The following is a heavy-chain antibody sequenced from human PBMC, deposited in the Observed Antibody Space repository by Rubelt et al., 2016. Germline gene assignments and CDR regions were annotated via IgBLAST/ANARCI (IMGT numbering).Heavy chain of an antibody. CDR2: IVVGSGNT. D-gene: IGHD5-12*01. CDR3: AADSGYGPSMDV. CDR1: GFTFTSSA. J-gene: IGHJ6*02. Sequence: QMQLVQSGPEVKKPGTSVKVSCKASGFTFTSSAVQWVRQARGQRLEWIGWIVVGSGNTNYGQKFQERGNITRDMSTSTADMELSSLRSEDTAVYYCAADSGYGPSMDVWGQGTTVTVSS. V-gene: IGHV1-58*01.